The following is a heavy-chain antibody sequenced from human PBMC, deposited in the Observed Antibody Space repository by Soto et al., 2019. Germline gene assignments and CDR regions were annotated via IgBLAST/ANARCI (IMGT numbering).Heavy chain of an antibody. CDR1: GGTFSSYA. Sequence: SVKVSCPASGGTFSSYAISWVRQAPGQGLEWMGGIVPIFGTANYAQKFQGRVTITADESTSTAYMELSSLRSEDTAVYYCARGYKLGRAAVGTHARWFEPWGQRTLVTV. CDR3: ARGYKLGRAAVGTHARWFEP. V-gene: IGHV1-69*13. D-gene: IGHD6-13*01. CDR2: IVPIFGTA. J-gene: IGHJ5*02.